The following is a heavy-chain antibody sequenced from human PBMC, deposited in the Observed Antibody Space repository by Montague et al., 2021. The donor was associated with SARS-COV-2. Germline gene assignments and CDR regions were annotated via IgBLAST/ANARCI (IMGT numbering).Heavy chain of an antibody. D-gene: IGHD3-3*01. CDR3: ARDGEYYDFWSGYSRPVNYCYYYYMDV. CDR1: GFTFSSYA. V-gene: IGHV3-30*04. Sequence: SLRLSCAASGFTFSSYAMHWVRQAPGKGLEWVAVISYDGSNKYYADSVKGRFTISRDNSKNTLYLQMNSLRAEDTAVYYCARDGEYYDFWSGYSRPVNYCYYYYMDVWGKGTTVTVSS. J-gene: IGHJ6*03. CDR2: ISYDGSNK.